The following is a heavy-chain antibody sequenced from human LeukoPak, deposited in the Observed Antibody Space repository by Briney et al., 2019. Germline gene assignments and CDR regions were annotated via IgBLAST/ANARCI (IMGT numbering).Heavy chain of an antibody. D-gene: IGHD3-16*01. J-gene: IGHJ4*02. V-gene: IGHV3-15*01. CDR3: TTPAEKTYYDYVWGDKYYFDY. CDR1: GFTFSSAW. CDR2: IKSKTDGGTT. Sequence: GGSLRLSCAASGFTFSSAWMSWVRQAPGKGLEWVGRIKSKTDGGTTDYAAPVKGRFTISRDDSKNTLYLQMNSLKTEDTAVYYCTTPAEKTYYDYVWGDKYYFDYWGQGTLVTVSS.